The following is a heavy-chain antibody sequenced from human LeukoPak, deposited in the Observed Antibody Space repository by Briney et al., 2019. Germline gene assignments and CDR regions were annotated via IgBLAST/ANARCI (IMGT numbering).Heavy chain of an antibody. D-gene: IGHD3-3*01. V-gene: IGHV4-39*01. Sequence: SETLSLTCAVYGGSFSSYYWGWIRQPPGKGLEWIGSIYYSGSTYYNPSLKSRVTISVDTSKNQFSLKLSSVTAADTAVYYCARGITIFGVASTYFDYWGQGTLVTVSS. J-gene: IGHJ4*02. CDR3: ARGITIFGVASTYFDY. CDR1: GGSFSSYY. CDR2: IYYSGST.